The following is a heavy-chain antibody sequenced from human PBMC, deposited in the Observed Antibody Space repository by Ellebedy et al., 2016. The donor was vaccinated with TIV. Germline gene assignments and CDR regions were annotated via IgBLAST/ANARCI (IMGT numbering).Heavy chain of an antibody. CDR3: ARSRITMTEGVGRFDY. CDR2: IKQDGSEK. Sequence: GESLKISCAASGFTFSSYWMSWVRQAPGKGLEWVANIKQDGSEKYYVDSVKGRFTISRDNAKNSLYLQMNSLRAEDTAVYYCARSRITMTEGVGRFDYWGQGTLVTVSS. D-gene: IGHD3-3*01. J-gene: IGHJ4*02. V-gene: IGHV3-7*04. CDR1: GFTFSSYW.